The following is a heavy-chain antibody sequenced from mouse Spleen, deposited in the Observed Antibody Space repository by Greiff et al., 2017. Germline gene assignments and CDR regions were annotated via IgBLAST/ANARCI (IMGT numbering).Heavy chain of an antibody. J-gene: IGHJ3*01. CDR3: TRWLCDGLAWFAY. V-gene: IGHV1-15*01. Sequence: VHLVESGAELVRPGASVTLSCKASGYTFTDYEMHWVKQTPVHGLEWIGAIDPETGGTAYNQKFKGKAILTADKSSSTAYMELRSLTSEDSAVYYCTRWLCDGLAWFAYWGQGTLVTVSA. D-gene: IGHD2-3*01. CDR2: IDPETGGT. CDR1: GYTFTDYE.